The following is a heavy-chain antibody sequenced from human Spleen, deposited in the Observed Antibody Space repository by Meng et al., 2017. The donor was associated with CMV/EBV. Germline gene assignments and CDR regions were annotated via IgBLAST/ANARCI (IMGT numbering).Heavy chain of an antibody. CDR3: AKVFRGSSGYYYIDY. D-gene: IGHD3-22*01. CDR2: ISYDGSNK. V-gene: IGHV3-30*04. CDR1: GFTFSSYA. J-gene: IGHJ4*02. Sequence: AGFTFSSYAMPWVRQAPGKGLEWVAVISYDGSNKYYADSVKGRFTISRDNSKNTLYLQMNSLRAEDTAVYYCAKVFRGSSGYYYIDYWGQGTLVTVSS.